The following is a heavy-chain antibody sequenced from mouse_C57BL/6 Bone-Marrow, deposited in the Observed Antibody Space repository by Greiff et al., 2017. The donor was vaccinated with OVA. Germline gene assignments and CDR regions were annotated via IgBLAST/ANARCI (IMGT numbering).Heavy chain of an antibody. Sequence: QVQLKEPGAELVKPGASVQRSCKASGYTFTSYWMQWVKQRPGQGLEWIGEIDPSDSYTNYNQKFKGKATLTVDTASSTAYMQISSLTSEDSAVYYCACYLFAYWGQGTLVTVSA. J-gene: IGHJ3*01. CDR3: ACYLFAY. CDR1: GYTFTSYW. CDR2: IDPSDSYT. V-gene: IGHV1-50*01.